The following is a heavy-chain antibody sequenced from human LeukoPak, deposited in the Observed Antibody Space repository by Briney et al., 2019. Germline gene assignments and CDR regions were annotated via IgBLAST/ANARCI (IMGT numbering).Heavy chain of an antibody. CDR1: GDSISSGSYY. CDR3: ARDRPYSNYAGAWFDP. CDR2: MYTSGST. V-gene: IGHV4-61*02. Sequence: ASQTLSLTCTVSGDSISSGSYYWSWIRQPAGKGLEWIGRMYTSGSTNYNPSLKSRVTISVDTSKNQFSLKLSSVTATDTAVYYCARDRPYSNYAGAWFDPLGQGTLVTVSS. D-gene: IGHD4-11*01. J-gene: IGHJ5*02.